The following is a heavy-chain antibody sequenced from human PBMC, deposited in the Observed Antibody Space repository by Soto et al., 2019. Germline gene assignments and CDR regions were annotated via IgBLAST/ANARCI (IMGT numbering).Heavy chain of an antibody. CDR2: VSYDGSNK. D-gene: IGHD3-22*01. CDR1: GFTFSSYV. V-gene: IGHV3-30*18. CDR3: AKGEDSSGYWGRY. J-gene: IGHJ4*02. Sequence: QVQLVESGGGVVQPGRSLRLSCVGSGFTFSSYVMHWGRQAPGKGLEWVAVVSYDGSNKDYADSVKGRFTISRDNSKNTVYLQMNSLRDEDTAVYYCAKGEDSSGYWGRYWGQGLLVTVSS.